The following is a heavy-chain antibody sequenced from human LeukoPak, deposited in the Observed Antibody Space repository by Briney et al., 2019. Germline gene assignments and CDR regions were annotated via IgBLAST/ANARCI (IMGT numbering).Heavy chain of an antibody. J-gene: IGHJ4*02. CDR3: ARDAQGGSGFVLSGFDY. CDR2: IYYSGST. CDR1: GGSISSYY. D-gene: IGHD6-19*01. V-gene: IGHV4-59*01. Sequence: PSETLSLTCTVSGGSISSYYWSWIRQPPGKGLEWIGYIYYSGSTNYNPSLKSRVTISVDTSKNQFSLKLSSVTAADTAVYYCARDAQGGSGFVLSGFDYWGQGTLVTVSS.